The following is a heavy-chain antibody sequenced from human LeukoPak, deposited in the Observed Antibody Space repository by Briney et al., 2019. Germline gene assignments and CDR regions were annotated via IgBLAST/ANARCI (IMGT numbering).Heavy chain of an antibody. CDR3: ARDPRLRFEYSCDY. Sequence: PGGSLRLSCAASGFTFSRYWMHWVPQAPGKGLVWVSRIKSDGRSTSYADSVKGRFTISIDNAKNTLYLQMNRLRAEDTAVYYCARDPRLRFEYSCDYWGQGTLVTVSS. CDR1: GFTFSRYW. J-gene: IGHJ4*02. V-gene: IGHV3-74*01. D-gene: IGHD6-6*01. CDR2: IKSDGRST.